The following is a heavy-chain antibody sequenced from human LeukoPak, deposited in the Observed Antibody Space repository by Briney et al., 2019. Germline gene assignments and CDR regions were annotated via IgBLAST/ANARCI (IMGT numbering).Heavy chain of an antibody. D-gene: IGHD5-12*01. J-gene: IGHJ5*02. CDR2: INPNSGGT. Sequence: PAASVKVSCKTSGYTFTGYYLHWVRQAPGQGLEWMGWINPNSGGTNYAQKFQGRVTMTRDTSISTAYTELSSLRSDDTAVYYCAREYSGYDHSPVDPWGQGTLVTVSS. CDR1: GYTFTGYY. V-gene: IGHV1-2*02. CDR3: AREYSGYDHSPVDP.